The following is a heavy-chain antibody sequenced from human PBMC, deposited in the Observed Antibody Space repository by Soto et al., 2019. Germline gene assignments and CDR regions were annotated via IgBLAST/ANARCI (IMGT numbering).Heavy chain of an antibody. CDR2: INPSGGST. V-gene: IGHV1-46*01. Sequence: QVQLVQSGAEVKKPGASVKVSCKASGYTFTSYYMHWVRQAPGQGLEWMGIINPSGGSTSYAQKFQGRVTMTRDTSTSTVYMELSSLRSEDTAVYYCARAMSCISTSCHEHAPNFDYWGQGTLVTVSS. CDR1: GYTFTSYY. J-gene: IGHJ4*02. CDR3: ARAMSCISTSCHEHAPNFDY. D-gene: IGHD2-2*01.